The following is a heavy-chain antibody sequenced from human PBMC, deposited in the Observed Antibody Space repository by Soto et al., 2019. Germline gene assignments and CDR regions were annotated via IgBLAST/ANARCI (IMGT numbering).Heavy chain of an antibody. CDR3: ARETRDGYTGWFDP. V-gene: IGHV3-48*03. J-gene: IGHJ5*02. D-gene: IGHD5-12*01. Sequence: EVQLVESGGGLVQPGGSLRLSCAASGFTFSSYEMNWVRQAPGKGLEWVSYISSSGSTIYYADSVKGRFTISRDNAKNSLYLQMNSLRAEDTAVYYCARETRDGYTGWFDPWGQGTLVTVSS. CDR2: ISSSGSTI. CDR1: GFTFSSYE.